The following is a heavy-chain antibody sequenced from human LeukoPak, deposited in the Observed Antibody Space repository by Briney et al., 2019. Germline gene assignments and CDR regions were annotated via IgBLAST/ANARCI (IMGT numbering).Heavy chain of an antibody. D-gene: IGHD4-17*01. CDR3: ASGSTTVIPRTGGY. CDR1: GFTFSIYE. V-gene: IGHV3-48*03. Sequence: PGGSLRLSCAASGFTFSIYEMNWVRQALGKGLEWVSYINTGGSTTYYADSVKGRFTISRDNAKNSLYLQMNSLRAEDTGVYYCASGSTTVIPRTGGYWGQGTLVTVSS. J-gene: IGHJ4*02. CDR2: INTGGSTT.